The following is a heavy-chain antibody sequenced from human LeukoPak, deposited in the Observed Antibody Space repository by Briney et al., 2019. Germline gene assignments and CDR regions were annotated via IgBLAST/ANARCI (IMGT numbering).Heavy chain of an antibody. CDR2: IKQDGSEK. V-gene: IGHV3-7*03. J-gene: IGHJ4*02. D-gene: IGHD3-22*01. CDR1: GFTFSRYW. Sequence: GGSLRLSCAASGFTFSRYWMTWVRQVPRKGLEWVANIKQDGSEKYYVDSVKGRFTISRDNAKNSLYLQMNSLRAEDTAVYYCARDKGDYDTSGSLFVFGGQGALVTVSS. CDR3: ARDKGDYDTSGSLFVF.